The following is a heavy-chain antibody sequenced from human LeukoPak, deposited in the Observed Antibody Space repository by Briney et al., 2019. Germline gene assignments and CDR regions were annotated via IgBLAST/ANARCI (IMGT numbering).Heavy chain of an antibody. CDR1: GYTFTTFG. CDR3: TSWGGGGH. Sequence: ASMKVSCTASGYTFTTFGITWIRQSPGQGLEWMGWISPYYGNTNYGLKFHGRLTTTKNTSLSKAYRQLGGHQSDDSGVNSYTSWGGGGHWGQGTLVSVSS. D-gene: IGHD3-16*01. V-gene: IGHV1-18*01. J-gene: IGHJ4*02. CDR2: ISPYYGNT.